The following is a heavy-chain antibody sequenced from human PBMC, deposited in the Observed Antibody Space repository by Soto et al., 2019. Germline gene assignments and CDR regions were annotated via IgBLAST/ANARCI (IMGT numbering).Heavy chain of an antibody. Sequence: QVQLVQSGGEVKKPGASVKVSCKASGYTFTIYGINWVRQAPGQGLEWMGWISPDNGNTNYAQKLQGRVTTTTDTSTSTAYMERRSLRSDATAVYYCARALGYSGYAGMDVWGQGTTVTVSS. CDR3: ARALGYSGYAGMDV. CDR2: ISPDNGNT. D-gene: IGHD5-12*01. CDR1: GYTFTIYG. J-gene: IGHJ6*02. V-gene: IGHV1-18*01.